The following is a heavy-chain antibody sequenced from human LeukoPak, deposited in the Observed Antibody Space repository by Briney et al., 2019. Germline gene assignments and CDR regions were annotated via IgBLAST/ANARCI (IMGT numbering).Heavy chain of an antibody. CDR1: GGSFSGYY. J-gene: IGHJ4*02. CDR2: INHSGST. CDR3: ARGNLLWFGELFPTLGY. Sequence: SETLSLTCAVYGGSFSGYYWSWIRQPPGKGLEWIGEINHSGSTNYNPSLKSRVTISVDTSKNQFSLKLSSVTAADTAVYYCARGNLLWFGELFPTLGYWGQGTLVTVSS. D-gene: IGHD3-10*01. V-gene: IGHV4-34*01.